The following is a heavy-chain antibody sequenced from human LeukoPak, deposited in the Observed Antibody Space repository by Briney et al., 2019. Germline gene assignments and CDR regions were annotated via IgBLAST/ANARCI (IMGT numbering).Heavy chain of an antibody. D-gene: IGHD6-19*01. V-gene: IGHV3-21*01. CDR2: ISSSSSYI. J-gene: IGHJ4*02. Sequence: GGSLRLSCAASGFTVSSYSMTWVRQAPGKGLEWVSSISSSSSYIYYADSVKGRFTISRDNAKNSLYLQMNSLRAEDTAVYYCARDPNSSGWYAWGQGTLVTVSS. CDR3: ARDPNSSGWYA. CDR1: GFTVSSYS.